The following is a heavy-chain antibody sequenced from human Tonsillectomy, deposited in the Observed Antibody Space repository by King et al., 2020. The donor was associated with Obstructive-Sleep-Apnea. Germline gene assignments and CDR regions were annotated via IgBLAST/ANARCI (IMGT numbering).Heavy chain of an antibody. CDR1: GGSISSGGYS. V-gene: IGHV4-30-2*01. CDR3: ARDKAVAGINAFDI. Sequence: QLQESGSGLVKPSQTLSLTCAVSGGSISSGGYSWSWIRQPPGKGLEWIGYIYHSGSTYYNPSLKSRVTISVDRSKNQFSLKLSSVTAADTAVYYCARDKAVAGINAFDIWGQGTMVTVSS. CDR2: IYHSGST. D-gene: IGHD6-19*01. J-gene: IGHJ3*02.